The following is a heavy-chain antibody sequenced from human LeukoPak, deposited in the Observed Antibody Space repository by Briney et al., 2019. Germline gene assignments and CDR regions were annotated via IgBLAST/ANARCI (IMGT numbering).Heavy chain of an antibody. CDR3: AKDFSVYYYDSRVFDY. Sequence: GGSLRLSCATSGFTFSSYGMHWVRQAPGKGLEWVTFIRYDGSNKYYADSVKGRFTISRDNSKNTLYLQMNSLRAEDTAVYYCAKDFSVYYYDSRVFDYWGQGTLVTVSS. CDR1: GFTFSSYG. CDR2: IRYDGSNK. D-gene: IGHD3-22*01. J-gene: IGHJ4*02. V-gene: IGHV3-30*02.